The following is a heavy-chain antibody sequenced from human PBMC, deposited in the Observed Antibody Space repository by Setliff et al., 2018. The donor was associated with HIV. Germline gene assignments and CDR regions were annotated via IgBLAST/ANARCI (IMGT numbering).Heavy chain of an antibody. CDR2: IYYSGST. CDR1: GGSISSYY. CDR3: ARGNYDTSDYYTNFDYYYMDV. Sequence: SETLSLTCTVSGGSISSYYWSWIRQPPGKGLEWIGYIYYSGSTSYSPSLRGRVTMSVDPSKNQFSLKLNSVTAADTAIYYCARGNYDTSDYYTNFDYYYMDVWGKGTAVTVAS. D-gene: IGHD3-22*01. J-gene: IGHJ6*03. V-gene: IGHV4-59*01.